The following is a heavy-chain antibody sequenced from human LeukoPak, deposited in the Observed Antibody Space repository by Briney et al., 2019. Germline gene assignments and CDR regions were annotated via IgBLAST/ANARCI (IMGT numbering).Heavy chain of an antibody. V-gene: IGHV4-30-4*01. Sequence: PSETLSLTCSVSGDSISSDDSYWSWIRQPPGRGLEWIGYMYDTGSTYDNPSIKSRVTISVDTSKNQFSLKMRSVTAADTAVYYCARDRTNSGYEPEAFDIWGQGTMVTVSS. J-gene: IGHJ3*02. CDR1: GDSISSDDSY. CDR3: ARDRTNSGYEPEAFDI. CDR2: MYDTGST. D-gene: IGHD5-12*01.